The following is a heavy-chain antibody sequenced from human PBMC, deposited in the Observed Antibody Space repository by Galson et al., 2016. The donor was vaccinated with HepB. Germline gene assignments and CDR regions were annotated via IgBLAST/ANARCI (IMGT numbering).Heavy chain of an antibody. D-gene: IGHD6-19*01. CDR1: GFIFADYA. CDR2: LNWNSDMI. J-gene: IGHJ4*02. Sequence: SLRLSCAASGFIFADYALYWVRQAPGKGLEWVSGLNWNSDMIGYADSVKGRFTISRDNAKNSLYLQMNSLRPEDTALYYCAKDRSAVSVAADHWGQGTLVTVSS. CDR3: AKDRSAVSVAADH. V-gene: IGHV3-9*01.